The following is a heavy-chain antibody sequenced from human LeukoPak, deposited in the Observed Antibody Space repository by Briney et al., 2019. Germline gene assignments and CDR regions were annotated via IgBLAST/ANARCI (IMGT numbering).Heavy chain of an antibody. CDR3: ASGEPYIAVAH. J-gene: IGHJ4*02. Sequence: PGGSLRLSCAASGFTFSSYNMKWVRQAPGKGLEWVSSISSSSSYIYYADSVRGRFTISRDNAKNSLYLQMNNLRAEDTAVYYCASGEPYIAVAHWGQGTLVTVSS. CDR2: ISSSSSYI. V-gene: IGHV3-21*01. CDR1: GFTFSSYN. D-gene: IGHD6-19*01.